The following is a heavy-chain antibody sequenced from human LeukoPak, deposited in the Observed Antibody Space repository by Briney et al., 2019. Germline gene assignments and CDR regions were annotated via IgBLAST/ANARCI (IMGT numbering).Heavy chain of an antibody. V-gene: IGHV3-21*01. D-gene: IGHD1-26*01. J-gene: IGHJ6*03. CDR3: ARGRGVVGATTYYYMDV. CDR2: ISSSSSSI. Sequence: GGSLRLSCAVSGFTSNNYNINWVRQAPGKGLEWVSSISSSSSSIDYVDSVKGRFTISRDNYKNSLYLRMNSLRPEDTAVYYCARGRGVVGATTYYYMDVWGKGTTVTVSS. CDR1: GFTSNNYN.